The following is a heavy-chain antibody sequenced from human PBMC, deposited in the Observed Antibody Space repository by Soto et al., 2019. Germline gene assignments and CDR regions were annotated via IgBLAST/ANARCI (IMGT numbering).Heavy chain of an antibody. V-gene: IGHV3-23*01. D-gene: IGHD3-10*01. CDR2: ISGGGDTT. CDR3: AKGRGGSGSLTPRVDF. J-gene: IGHJ4*02. CDR1: GFTFNNYA. Sequence: EVQLLESGGGLVQPGGSLRLSCAASGFTFNNYAMTWVRQAPGKGLEWVSAISGGGDTTSYADSVKGRFTVSRDGSKNTLYLQMSSLRAEDTALWYCAKGRGGSGSLTPRVDFWGQGTLVTFSS.